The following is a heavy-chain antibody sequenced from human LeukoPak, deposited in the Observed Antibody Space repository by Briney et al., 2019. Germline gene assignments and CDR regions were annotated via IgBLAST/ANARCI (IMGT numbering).Heavy chain of an antibody. J-gene: IGHJ4*02. V-gene: IGHV4-34*01. D-gene: IGHD5-24*01. Sequence: SETLSLTCAVYGGSFSGYYWSWIRQPPGKGLEWIGEINHSGSTNYNPSLKSRVTTSVDTSKNQFSLKLSSVTAADTAVYYCARTPWRMATIMFDYWGQGTLVTVSS. CDR3: ARTPWRMATIMFDY. CDR2: INHSGST. CDR1: GGSFSGYY.